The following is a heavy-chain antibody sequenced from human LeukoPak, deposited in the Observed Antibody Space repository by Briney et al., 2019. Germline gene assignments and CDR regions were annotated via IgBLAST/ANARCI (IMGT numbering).Heavy chain of an antibody. Sequence: KASETLSLTCAVYGGSFSGYYWSWIRQPPGKGLEWIGEINHSGSTNYNPSLKSRVTISVDTSKNQFSLKLSSVTAADTAIYYCARESGYYYVAYWGQGTLVTVSS. CDR2: INHSGST. CDR3: ARESGYYYVAY. CDR1: GGSFSGYY. D-gene: IGHD3-3*01. V-gene: IGHV4-34*01. J-gene: IGHJ4*02.